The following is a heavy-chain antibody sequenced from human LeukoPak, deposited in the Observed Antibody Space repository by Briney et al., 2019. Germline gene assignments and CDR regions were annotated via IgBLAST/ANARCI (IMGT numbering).Heavy chain of an antibody. V-gene: IGHV3-30*11. CDR1: GFTFNSYA. Sequence: GGSLRLSCAASGFTFNSYAMQWVRQGPGEGLEWVALISYDVRNKYYADSVKGRFTISRENSNNTLYLQLHSLRTEDTAEFFCARDSADSLEYWGQGTLVTVSS. CDR3: ARDSADSLEY. CDR2: ISYDVRNK. J-gene: IGHJ4*02.